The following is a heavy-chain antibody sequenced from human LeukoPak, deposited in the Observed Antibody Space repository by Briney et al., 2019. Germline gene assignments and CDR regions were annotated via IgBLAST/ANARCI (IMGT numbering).Heavy chain of an antibody. D-gene: IGHD3-10*01. V-gene: IGHV3-48*03. CDR1: GFTFSSYE. Sequence: GXLRLSCAASGFTFSSYEMNWVRRAPGKGLEWVSYISSSGSTIYYSDSVKGRFTISRDNAKNSLYLQMNSLRAEDTAVYYCARDLWFGELLFRFDYWGQGTLVTVSS. CDR3: ARDLWFGELLFRFDY. J-gene: IGHJ4*02. CDR2: ISSSGSTI.